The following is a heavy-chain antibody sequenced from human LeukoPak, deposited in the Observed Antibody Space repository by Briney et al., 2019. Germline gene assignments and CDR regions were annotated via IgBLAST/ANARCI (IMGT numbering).Heavy chain of an antibody. CDR3: ARAYYGSGSYQGDY. J-gene: IGHJ4*02. Sequence: SETLSLTCAVYGGSFSGYYWSWIRQPPGKGLEWIGEINHSGSTNYNPSLKSRVTISVDTSKNQFSLKLSSVTAADTAVYYCARAYYGSGSYQGDYWGQGTLVTVSS. CDR2: INHSGST. D-gene: IGHD3-10*01. CDR1: GGSFSGYY. V-gene: IGHV4-34*01.